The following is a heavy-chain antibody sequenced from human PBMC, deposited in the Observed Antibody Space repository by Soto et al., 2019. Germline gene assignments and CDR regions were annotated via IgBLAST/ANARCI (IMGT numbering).Heavy chain of an antibody. D-gene: IGHD6-13*01. CDR2: ICHGGGA. CDR3: AGYSNSWSKYVKH. V-gene: IGHV4-34*01. Sequence: SETLSLTCAVYGGSFSGYCWSWIRQTPGERLEWVGDICHGGGANYNPSLKSRVSFSMDPSKNQFSLKLNSVMAADTAVYYCAGYSNSWSKYVKHWGRGSLVTVSS. CDR1: GGSFSGYC. J-gene: IGHJ1*01.